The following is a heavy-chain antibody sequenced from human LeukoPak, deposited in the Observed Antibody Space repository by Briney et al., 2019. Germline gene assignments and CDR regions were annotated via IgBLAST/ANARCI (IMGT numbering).Heavy chain of an antibody. V-gene: IGHV1-18*01. CDR2: ISAYNGNT. D-gene: IGHD1-7*01. Sequence: ASVKVSCKASGYTFTSYSISWVRQASGQGLEWMGWISAYNGNTNYAQKLQGRVTMTTDTSTSTVYMELRSLRSDDTAVYYCAREKDGTTDYWGQGTLVTVTS. CDR3: AREKDGTTDY. J-gene: IGHJ4*02. CDR1: GYTFTSYS.